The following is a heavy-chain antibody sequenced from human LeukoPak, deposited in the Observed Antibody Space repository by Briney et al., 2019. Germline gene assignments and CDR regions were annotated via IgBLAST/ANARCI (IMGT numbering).Heavy chain of an antibody. J-gene: IGHJ4*02. V-gene: IGHV4-61*02. Sequence: SQTLSLTCTVSGGSISSGSYYWSWIRQPAGKGLEWIGRIYTSGSTNYNPSLKSRVTISVDTSKNQFSLKLSSMTAADTAVYYCARGGRDGYNYVYWGQGTLVTVSS. CDR2: IYTSGST. CDR3: ARGGRDGYNYVY. D-gene: IGHD5-24*01. CDR1: GGSISSGSYY.